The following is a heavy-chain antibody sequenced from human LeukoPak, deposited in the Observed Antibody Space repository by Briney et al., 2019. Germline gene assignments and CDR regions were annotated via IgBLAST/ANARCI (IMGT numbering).Heavy chain of an antibody. Sequence: SETLSLTCAVSGGSISSSNWWSWVRQPPGKGLEWIGEIYHSGSTNYNPSLKSRVTISVDKSKNQFSLKLSSVTAADTAVYYCARDHSYDSSGYYYVGAFDIWGQGTMVTVSS. CDR3: ARDHSYDSSGYYYVGAFDI. D-gene: IGHD3-22*01. CDR1: GGSISSSNW. V-gene: IGHV4-4*02. J-gene: IGHJ3*02. CDR2: IYHSGST.